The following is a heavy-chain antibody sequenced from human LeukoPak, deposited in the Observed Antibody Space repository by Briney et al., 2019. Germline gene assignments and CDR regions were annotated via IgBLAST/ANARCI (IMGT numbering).Heavy chain of an antibody. Sequence: GGSLRLSCAASGFTFSNFAMHWVRQAPGKGLEWVAAIWFDGSNKYYSDSVKGRFTISRDNSKNTLDLQMNSLRAEDTAVFYCVRDRGVAFDYWGQGTLVTASS. CDR2: IWFDGSNK. D-gene: IGHD5-12*01. V-gene: IGHV3-33*01. CDR3: VRDRGVAFDY. CDR1: GFTFSNFA. J-gene: IGHJ4*02.